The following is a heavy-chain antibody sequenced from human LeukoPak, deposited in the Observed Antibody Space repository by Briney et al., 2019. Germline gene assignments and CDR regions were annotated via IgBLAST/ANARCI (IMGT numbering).Heavy chain of an antibody. J-gene: IGHJ5*02. CDR2: IIPFLGIT. CDR1: GGTFSSYA. Sequence: ASVKVSCKASGGTFSSYAITWVRQAPGQGLEWVGRIIPFLGITNSGQELQGRVTFTADKSTDIAYMELSSLRSEDTAVYFCARGGGKISFGRVIPNWFDPWGQGTLVTVSS. D-gene: IGHD3-16*02. CDR3: ARGGGKISFGRVIPNWFDP. V-gene: IGHV1-69*04.